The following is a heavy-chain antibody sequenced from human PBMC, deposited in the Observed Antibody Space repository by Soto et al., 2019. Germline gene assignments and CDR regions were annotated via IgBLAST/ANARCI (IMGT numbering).Heavy chain of an antibody. J-gene: IGHJ5*02. CDR3: ARDLWYAAS. Sequence: GGFMRLSCAASGLNFSSYSMSWVRQDTGKGLEWVSYISSSSSTIYYADSVKGRFTISRDNAKTSLYLQMNSLRDEDTAVYYCARDLWYAASWGQGTLVTVSS. D-gene: IGHD2-15*01. CDR1: GLNFSSYS. CDR2: ISSSSSTI. V-gene: IGHV3-48*02.